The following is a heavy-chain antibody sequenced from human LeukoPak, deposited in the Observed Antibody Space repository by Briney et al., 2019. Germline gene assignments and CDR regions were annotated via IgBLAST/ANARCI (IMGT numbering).Heavy chain of an antibody. Sequence: GGSLRLSCAASGFTVSSNYMIWVRQAPGRGLEWVSVIYSSGGTYYADSVKGRFTISRDNSKNTLYLQMNSLRAEDTAVYCCARGSRAGAPNSYFDYWGQGTLVTVSS. CDR2: IYSSGGT. D-gene: IGHD1-26*01. J-gene: IGHJ4*02. V-gene: IGHV3-53*01. CDR3: ARGSRAGAPNSYFDY. CDR1: GFTVSSNY.